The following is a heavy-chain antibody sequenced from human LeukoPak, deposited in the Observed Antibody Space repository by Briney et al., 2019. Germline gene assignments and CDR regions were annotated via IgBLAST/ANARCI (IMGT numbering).Heavy chain of an antibody. Sequence: SETLSLTCTVSGGSISSGGYYWSWIRQHPGKGLEWIGYIYYSGSTYYNPSLKSRVTISVDTSKNQFSLKLSSVTAADTAVYYCARSPSSTNPYYYYYYMDVWGKGTTVTVSS. D-gene: IGHD2-2*01. J-gene: IGHJ6*03. V-gene: IGHV4-31*03. CDR2: IYYSGST. CDR3: ARSPSSTNPYYYYYYMDV. CDR1: GGSISSGGYY.